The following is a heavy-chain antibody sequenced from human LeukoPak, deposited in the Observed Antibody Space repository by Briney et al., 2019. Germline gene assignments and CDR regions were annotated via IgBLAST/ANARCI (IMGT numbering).Heavy chain of an antibody. Sequence: GGSLRLSCAASGFTFSSYEMNWVRQAPGKGLEWVSYISSSGSTIYYADSVKGRFTISRDNAKNSLYLQMNSLRAEDTAVFYCAKSGLNRFDYWGQGTLVTVSS. CDR3: AKSGLNRFDY. D-gene: IGHD2-15*01. J-gene: IGHJ4*02. CDR2: ISSSGSTI. V-gene: IGHV3-48*03. CDR1: GFTFSSYE.